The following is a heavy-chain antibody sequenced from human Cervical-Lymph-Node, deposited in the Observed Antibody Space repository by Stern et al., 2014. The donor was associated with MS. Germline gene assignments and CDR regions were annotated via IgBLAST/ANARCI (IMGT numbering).Heavy chain of an antibody. Sequence: EVQLEESGAEVKKPGDSLRISCKGSGYDFNTYWIAWVRQMPGKGLAWMGMIYPRDSDTRYSPSFQGQVTISADKSIRTAYLQWRSLKASDTALYFCARWGDGDASLDYWGQGALVSVSS. D-gene: IGHD4-17*01. CDR1: GYDFNTYW. CDR3: ARWGDGDASLDY. CDR2: IYPRDSDT. V-gene: IGHV5-51*01. J-gene: IGHJ4*02.